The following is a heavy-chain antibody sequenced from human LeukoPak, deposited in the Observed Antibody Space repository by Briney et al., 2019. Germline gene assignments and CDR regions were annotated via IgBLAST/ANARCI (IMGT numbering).Heavy chain of an antibody. V-gene: IGHV3-49*04. CDR2: IRNLAYGGTP. CDR1: GFTFGNYA. J-gene: IGHJ6*02. CDR3: TSDTGSYLAYYGLDV. D-gene: IGHD1-26*01. Sequence: GGSLRLSCTPPGFTFGNYAMSWVRQAPGQGHATVAFIRNLAYGGTPEYAASVKGRFTISRDKYKSIAYLQMNSLKTEDTGIYYCTSDTGSYLAYYGLDVWGQGTTVTVSS.